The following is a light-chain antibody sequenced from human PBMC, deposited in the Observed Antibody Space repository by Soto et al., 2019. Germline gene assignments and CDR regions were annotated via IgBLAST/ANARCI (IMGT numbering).Light chain of an antibody. CDR1: QSIAPY. Sequence: DVQMTQSPSSLSSFVGDRVTITCRASQSIAPYLAWFQQKPGKVPKLLLYATSTLQSGVPSRFSGSGSGTDFTLTINSLQPEDVGTYYCQKYNSAPLTFGGGTKVEIK. CDR3: QKYNSAPLT. J-gene: IGKJ4*01. CDR2: ATS. V-gene: IGKV1-27*01.